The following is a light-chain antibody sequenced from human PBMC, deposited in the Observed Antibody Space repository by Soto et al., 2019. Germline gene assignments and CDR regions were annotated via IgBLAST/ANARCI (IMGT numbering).Light chain of an antibody. CDR3: QHYNNRPLT. Sequence: DIVMTQSPATLSVAPGERVTFSCRASQGVSRKLAWYQHKPGQAPRLLIYGASTRATGIPVRFSGSGSGTEFTLTISSLQSEDFAVYYCQHYNNRPLTFGGGTKVDI. J-gene: IGKJ4*01. CDR1: QGVSRK. V-gene: IGKV3-15*01. CDR2: GAS.